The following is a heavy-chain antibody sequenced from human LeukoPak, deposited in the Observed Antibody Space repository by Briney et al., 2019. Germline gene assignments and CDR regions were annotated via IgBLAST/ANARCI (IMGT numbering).Heavy chain of an antibody. V-gene: IGHV4-59*02. J-gene: IGHJ4*02. CDR3: ARGYCRDDICQVFPY. Sequence: SETLSLTCTVSGGSVSSYYWSWIQQTPEKGLEWIGYMSYSGRTDYGPSLKSRVTMSVDTSKNQFSLKMSYVTAADTGVYYCARGYCRDDICQVFPYWGQGTLVTVSS. CDR1: GGSVSSYY. D-gene: IGHD2-21*02. CDR2: MSYSGRT.